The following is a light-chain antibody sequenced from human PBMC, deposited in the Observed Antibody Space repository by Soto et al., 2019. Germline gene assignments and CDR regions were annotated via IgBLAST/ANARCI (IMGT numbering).Light chain of an antibody. J-gene: IGKJ1*01. CDR3: QQYGSSGT. V-gene: IGKV3-20*01. CDR1: QSVSSSS. CDR2: GAS. Sequence: EIVLTQSPGTLSLSPGERATLSCRASQSVSSSSLAWYKQKRGQAPRLLIHGASSRATGIPDRFSGSGSGTDFTLTIRRLEPEDFAVYYCQQYGSSGTFGQGTKVDIK.